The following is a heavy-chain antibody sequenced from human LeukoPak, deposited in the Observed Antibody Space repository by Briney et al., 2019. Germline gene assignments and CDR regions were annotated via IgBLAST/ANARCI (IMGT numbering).Heavy chain of an antibody. CDR1: GYSISSGYY. V-gene: IGHV4-38-2*02. Sequence: PSETLSLTCTVSGYSISSGYYWGWIRQPPGKGLEWIGSIYHSGSTYYNPSLKSRVTISVDTSKNQFSLKLSSVTAADTAVYYCASRGIQLWLPQFDYWGQGTPVTVSS. CDR3: ASRGIQLWLPQFDY. J-gene: IGHJ4*02. CDR2: IYHSGST. D-gene: IGHD5-18*01.